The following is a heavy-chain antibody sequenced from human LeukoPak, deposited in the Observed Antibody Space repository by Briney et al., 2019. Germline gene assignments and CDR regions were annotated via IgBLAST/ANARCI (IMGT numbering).Heavy chain of an antibody. D-gene: IGHD2-21*02. CDR3: ARHAYCGGDCFGGAFEI. Sequence: PSETLSLTCTVSGGTISYYYWSWIRQPPGKGLEWIGCVYYSGSTSYNPSLKSRVTISLDTSKNQFSLKLNAVTAADTAVYYCARHAYCGGDCFGGAFEIWGQGTMVTVSS. J-gene: IGHJ3*02. CDR2: VYYSGST. V-gene: IGHV4-59*08. CDR1: GGTISYYY.